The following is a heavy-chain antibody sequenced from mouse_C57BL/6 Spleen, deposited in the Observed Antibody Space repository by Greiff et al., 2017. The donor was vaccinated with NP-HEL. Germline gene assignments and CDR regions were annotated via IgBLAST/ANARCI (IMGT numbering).Heavy chain of an antibody. V-gene: IGHV5-17*01. J-gene: IGHJ1*03. CDR3: ARGGVYYDYDEGYFDV. Sequence: EVQVVESGGGLVKPGGSLKLSCAASGFTFSDYGMHWVRQAPEKGLEWVAYISSGSSTIYYADTVKGRFTISRDNAKNTLFLQMTSLRSEDTAMYYCARGGVYYDYDEGYFDVWGTGTTVTVSS. CDR2: ISSGSSTI. D-gene: IGHD2-4*01. CDR1: GFTFSDYG.